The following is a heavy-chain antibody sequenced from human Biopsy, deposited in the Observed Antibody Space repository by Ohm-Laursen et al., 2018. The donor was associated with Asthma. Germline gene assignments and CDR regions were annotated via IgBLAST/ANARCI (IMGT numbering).Heavy chain of an antibody. Sequence: SLRLSCAASGFTVSRDHMFWVRQAPGKGLEWVSVIYSGGTSHTADSVRGRFTISRDFSKNTLHLQMPSLRVEDTAVYYCARGDSSGWSHYYFDYWGQGTLVTVSS. CDR3: ARGDSSGWSHYYFDY. J-gene: IGHJ4*02. CDR1: GFTVSRDH. V-gene: IGHV3-53*01. CDR2: IYSGGTS. D-gene: IGHD6-19*01.